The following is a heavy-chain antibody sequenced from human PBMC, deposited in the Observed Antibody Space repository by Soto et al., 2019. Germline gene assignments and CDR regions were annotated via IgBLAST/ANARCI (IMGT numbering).Heavy chain of an antibody. CDR1: GFTFSSYA. Sequence: EVPLLESGGGLVQPGGSLRLSCAASGFTFSSYAMSWVRQAPGKGLEWVSAISGSGGSTYYADSVKGRFTISRDNSKNTLYLQMNSLRAEDTAVYYCAKDKIVATITDRWFDPWGQGTLVTVSS. V-gene: IGHV3-23*01. D-gene: IGHD5-12*01. CDR3: AKDKIVATITDRWFDP. J-gene: IGHJ5*02. CDR2: ISGSGGST.